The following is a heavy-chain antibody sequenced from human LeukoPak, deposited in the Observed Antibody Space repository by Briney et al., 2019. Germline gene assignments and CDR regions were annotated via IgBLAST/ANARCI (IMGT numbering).Heavy chain of an antibody. V-gene: IGHV3-23*01. Sequence: GGSLRLSCAASGFXFSSYAMTWVRQAPGKGLEWVSVISGSGGSTYYADSVKGRFTISRDNSKNTLYLQMNSLRAEDTAVYYCAKEARVVGAKDYWGQGTLVTVSS. D-gene: IGHD1-26*01. CDR1: GFXFSSYA. J-gene: IGHJ4*02. CDR2: ISGSGGST. CDR3: AKEARVVGAKDY.